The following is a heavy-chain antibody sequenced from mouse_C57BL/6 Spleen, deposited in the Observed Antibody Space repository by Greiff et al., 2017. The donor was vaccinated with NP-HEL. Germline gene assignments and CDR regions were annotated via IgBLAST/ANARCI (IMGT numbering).Heavy chain of an antibody. J-gene: IGHJ2*01. Sequence: EVQLQQSGPELVKPGASVKMSCKASGYTFTDYNMHWVKQSHGKSLEWIGYINPNNGGTSYNQKFKGKATLTVNKSSSTAYMELRSLTSEDSAVYYCARGGYDGYYLDYWGQGTTLTVSS. CDR3: ARGGYDGYYLDY. CDR2: INPNNGGT. V-gene: IGHV1-22*01. D-gene: IGHD2-3*01. CDR1: GYTFTDYN.